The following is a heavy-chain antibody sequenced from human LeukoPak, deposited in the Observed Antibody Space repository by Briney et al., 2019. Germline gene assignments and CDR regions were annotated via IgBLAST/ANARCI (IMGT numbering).Heavy chain of an antibody. Sequence: PGGSLRLSCAASGFTFSSYHMAWFRQAPGKGLEWVTYISGSGDRTSYADNVKGRFTIFRDNSRSTLFLQMSRLRAEDTALYHCVKDETASGWRNWGQGTLVTVSS. CDR2: ISGSGDRT. V-gene: IGHV3-23*01. CDR3: VKDETASGWRN. CDR1: GFTFSSYH. J-gene: IGHJ4*02. D-gene: IGHD6-19*01.